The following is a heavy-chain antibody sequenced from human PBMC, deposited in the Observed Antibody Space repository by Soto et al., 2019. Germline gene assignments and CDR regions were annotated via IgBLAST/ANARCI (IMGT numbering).Heavy chain of an antibody. CDR2: ISGSGGRT. CDR3: AKGISNYYDSSGYAGYFDY. J-gene: IGHJ4*02. Sequence: GGSLRLSCASSGFTFISYAMSWVRQAPGKGLEWVSAISGSGGRTYYADSVKGRFTISRDNSKNTLYLQMNSLRAEDTAVYYCAKGISNYYDSSGYAGYFDYWGQGTLVTVSS. D-gene: IGHD3-22*01. V-gene: IGHV3-23*01. CDR1: GFTFISYA.